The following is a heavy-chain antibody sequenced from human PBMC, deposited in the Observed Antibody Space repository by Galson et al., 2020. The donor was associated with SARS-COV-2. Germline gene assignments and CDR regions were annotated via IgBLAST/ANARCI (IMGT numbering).Heavy chain of an antibody. D-gene: IGHD3-10*01. CDR2: VTSGGTYT. J-gene: IGHJ4*02. CDR1: GFSFSDYY. V-gene: IGHV3-11*06. CDR3: VSRAKGKVDY. Sequence: GESLKISCAASGFSFSDYYMAWIRQAPGEGLEWVSYVTSGGTYTNYADSVKGRFTISRDNAKSSLYLQMNSLRAEDTAVYYCVSRAKGKVDYWGQGTLVTVSS.